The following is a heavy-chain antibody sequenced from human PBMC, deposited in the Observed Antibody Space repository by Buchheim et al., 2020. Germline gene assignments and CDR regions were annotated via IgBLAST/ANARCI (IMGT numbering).Heavy chain of an antibody. D-gene: IGHD3-3*01. CDR1: GFTFSSYG. CDR3: AKQIYDFWSGRDYYYGMDV. V-gene: IGHV3-30*18. J-gene: IGHJ6*02. CDR2: ISYDGSNK. Sequence: QVQLVESGGGVVQPGRSLRLSCAASGFTFSSYGMHWVRQAPGKGLEWVAVISYDGSNKYYADSVKGRFTISRDNSKNTLYLQMNSLRAEDTAVYYCAKQIYDFWSGRDYYYGMDVWGQGTT.